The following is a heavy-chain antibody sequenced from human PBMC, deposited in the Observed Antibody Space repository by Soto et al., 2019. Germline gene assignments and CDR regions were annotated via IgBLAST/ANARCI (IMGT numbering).Heavy chain of an antibody. CDR2: IYTSGST. J-gene: IGHJ2*01. D-gene: IGHD2-8*01. Sequence: SETLSLTCTVSGDSISTFYLSWVRQTAGKGLEWIGRIYTSGSTNYNPSLKNRVTMSVDTSKKQFYLKLSSVTAADTAVYYCARLKPMVVVSWYVDVWGRGTLVTAPQ. CDR1: GDSISTFY. V-gene: IGHV4-4*07. CDR3: ARLKPMVVVSWYVDV.